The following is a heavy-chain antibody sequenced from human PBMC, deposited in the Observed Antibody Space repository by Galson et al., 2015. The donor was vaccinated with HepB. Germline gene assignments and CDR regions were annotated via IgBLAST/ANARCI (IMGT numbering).Heavy chain of an antibody. J-gene: IGHJ4*02. V-gene: IGHV1-69*13. CDR1: GGTFSRYA. Sequence: SVKVSCKASGGTFSRYAFTWVRQAPGQGLEWMGGILRIFGTVNYAQKFRGRVTITADESTSTAYMELSSLRSEDTAVYYCARVSATPLDDYWGQGTLVTVSS. CDR3: ARVSATPLDDY. CDR2: ILRIFGTV. D-gene: IGHD6-13*01.